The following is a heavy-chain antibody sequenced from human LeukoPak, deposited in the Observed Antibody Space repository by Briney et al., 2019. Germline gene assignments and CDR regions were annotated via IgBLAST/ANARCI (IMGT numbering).Heavy chain of an antibody. D-gene: IGHD1-26*01. V-gene: IGHV1-18*01. CDR2: ISAYNGNT. Sequence: ASVKVSCKTSGYTFIDFGISWVRQAPGQGLEWMGWISAYNGNTNYAQKLQGRVTMTTDTSTSTAYMELRSLRSDDTAVYYCARGQVGAAYSFWGQGTLVTVSS. CDR1: GYTFIDFG. CDR3: ARGQVGAAYSF. J-gene: IGHJ4*02.